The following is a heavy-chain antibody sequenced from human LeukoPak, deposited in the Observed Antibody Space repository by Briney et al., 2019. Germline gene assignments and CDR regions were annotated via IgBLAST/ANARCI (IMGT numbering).Heavy chain of an antibody. J-gene: IGHJ5*02. CDR1: GFPFSRYW. V-gene: IGHV3-74*01. Sequence: GRSLRLSCGASGFPFSRYWMNWVRQGPGTGLVWVARISIDGTITTYADSVEGRFTISRANAKTTVYLQMNSLRAEYTALYYCARDNSPGWFDPWGQGTLVTVSS. D-gene: IGHD4-23*01. CDR3: ARDNSPGWFDP. CDR2: ISIDGTIT.